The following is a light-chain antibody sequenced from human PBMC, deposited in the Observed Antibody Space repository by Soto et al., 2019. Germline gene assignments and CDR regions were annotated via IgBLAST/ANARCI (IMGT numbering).Light chain of an antibody. Sequence: EIVLTQSPGTLSLSPGDRATLSCRASQSVSSTSLAWYQQKPGQAPRLLIYGASSRATGIPDRFSGSGSGTAFTLNISRLEPEDFAVNYCQQYTSSWTFGHGTKVEVK. J-gene: IGKJ1*01. CDR2: GAS. V-gene: IGKV3-20*01. CDR1: QSVSSTS. CDR3: QQYTSSWT.